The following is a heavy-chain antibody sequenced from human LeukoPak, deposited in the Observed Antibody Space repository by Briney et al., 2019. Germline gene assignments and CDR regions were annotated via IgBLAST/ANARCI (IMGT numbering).Heavy chain of an antibody. CDR3: ARDQSSGSPAFDI. V-gene: IGHV3-21*01. CDR1: GFTFSSFS. J-gene: IGHJ3*02. Sequence: GGSLRLSCAASGFTFSSFSMNWVRPAPGKGLVWVSSIDGGGGYIYHAVSGKGRFTISRDNAKNSLYLQRNGLRAEDTAVYCCARDQSSGSPAFDIWGQGTMVTVPS. CDR2: IDGGGGYI. D-gene: IGHD1-26*01.